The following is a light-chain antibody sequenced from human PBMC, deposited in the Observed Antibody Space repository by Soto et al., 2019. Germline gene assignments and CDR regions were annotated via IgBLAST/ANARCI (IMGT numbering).Light chain of an antibody. V-gene: IGKV3-20*01. Sequence: EIVLTQSPGTLSLSPGERATLSCRASQSVSANYLAWYQQEPGQAPRLLIYDASSRATGIPDRFSGSGSGTDFTLTISRLEPEDFAVYYCQQYGSSPWTVGQGTKVEIK. CDR1: QSVSANY. J-gene: IGKJ1*01. CDR2: DAS. CDR3: QQYGSSPWT.